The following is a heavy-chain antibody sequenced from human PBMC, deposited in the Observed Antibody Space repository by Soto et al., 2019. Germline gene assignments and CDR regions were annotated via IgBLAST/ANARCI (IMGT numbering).Heavy chain of an antibody. D-gene: IGHD5-18*01. CDR3: ARKPGGEYTYGSYYDFLHGMDV. CDR1: GDSVSSNSAA. Sequence: SQTLSLTCAISGDSVSSNSAAWNWIRQSPSRGLEWLGRTYYRSKWYNDYPISVKGRITINPDTSKNRFSLQLNSVTPEDTALYYSARKPGGEYTYGSYYDFLHGMDVWGQGATVTVS. J-gene: IGHJ6*02. V-gene: IGHV6-1*01. CDR2: TYYRSKWYN.